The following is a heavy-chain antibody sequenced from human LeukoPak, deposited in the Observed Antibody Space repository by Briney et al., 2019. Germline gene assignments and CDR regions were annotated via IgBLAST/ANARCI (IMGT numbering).Heavy chain of an antibody. CDR3: ARGRWLQRYYFDY. D-gene: IGHD5-24*01. CDR2: INHSGST. V-gene: IGHV4-34*01. J-gene: IGHJ4*02. Sequence: SETLSLTCAVYGGSFSGYYRSWIRQPPGKGLEWIGEINHSGSTNYNPSLKSRVTISVDTSKSQFSLKLSSVTAADTAVYYCARGRWLQRYYFDYWGQGTLVTVSS. CDR1: GGSFSGYY.